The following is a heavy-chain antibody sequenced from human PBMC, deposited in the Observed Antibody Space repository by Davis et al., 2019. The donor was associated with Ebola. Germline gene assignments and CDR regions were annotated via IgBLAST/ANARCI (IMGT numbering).Heavy chain of an antibody. J-gene: IGHJ6*02. Sequence: GESLKISCVASGFTFSSYTMSWIRQAPGEGLEWLSYISTSSGFIRYADSVKGRFTISRDNSKNTLYLQMNSLRAEDTAVYYCARRVSVYYYGMDVWGQGTTVTVSS. CDR3: ARRVSVYYYGMDV. CDR1: GFTFSSYT. V-gene: IGHV3-48*01. CDR2: ISTSSGFI. D-gene: IGHD5/OR15-5a*01.